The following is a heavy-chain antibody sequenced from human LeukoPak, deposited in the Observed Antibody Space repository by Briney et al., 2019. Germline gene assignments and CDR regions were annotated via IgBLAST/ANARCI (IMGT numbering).Heavy chain of an antibody. Sequence: AGGSLRLSCAASEFTFSTYIMNWVRQAPGKGLEWVSFISSSSSYIHYADSVKGRFTISRDNAKNSLFLQMSSLRAEDTAVYYCARSILTGYYTYDAFDIWGQGTMVTVSS. D-gene: IGHD3-9*01. J-gene: IGHJ3*02. CDR3: ARSILTGYYTYDAFDI. CDR2: ISSSSSYI. V-gene: IGHV3-21*01. CDR1: EFTFSTYI.